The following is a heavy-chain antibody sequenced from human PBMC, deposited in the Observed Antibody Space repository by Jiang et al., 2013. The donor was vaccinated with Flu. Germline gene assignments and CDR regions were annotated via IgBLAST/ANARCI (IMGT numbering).Heavy chain of an antibody. Sequence: KPTQTLTLTCTFSGFSLCTSGMCVSWIRQPPGKALEWLALIDWDDDKYYSTSLKTRLTISKDTSKNQVVLTMTNMDPVDTATYYCARLTSSSWTFDYWGQGTLVTVSS. D-gene: IGHD6-13*01. CDR1: GFSLCTSGMC. V-gene: IGHV2-70*01. J-gene: IGHJ4*02. CDR3: ARLTSSSWTFDY. CDR2: IDWDDDK.